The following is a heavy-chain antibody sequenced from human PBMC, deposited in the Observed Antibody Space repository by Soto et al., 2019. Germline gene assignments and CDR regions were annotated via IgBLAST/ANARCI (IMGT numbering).Heavy chain of an antibody. D-gene: IGHD3-10*01. CDR3: AKELSTSGGWHTLWYHFYGVDV. CDR2: ISYDGSKT. J-gene: IGHJ6*02. Sequence: QVQLVESGGGVVQPGRSLRLSCAASGFRFSSYGMHWVRQAPGKGLEWVAVISYDGSKTYYADSVKGRFTISRDNSQNTLYLQMNSLRAEETGVYYCAKELSTSGGWHTLWYHFYGVDVWGQGTTVTVSS. V-gene: IGHV3-30*18. CDR1: GFRFSSYG.